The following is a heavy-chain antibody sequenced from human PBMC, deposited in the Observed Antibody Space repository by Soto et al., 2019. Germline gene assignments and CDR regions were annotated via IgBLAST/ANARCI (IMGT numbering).Heavy chain of an antibody. D-gene: IGHD6-13*01. CDR3: PYSSSWYSANGMDV. V-gene: IGHV4-39*01. CDR2: IYYSGST. Sequence: SETLSLTCTVSGGSISSSSYYGGWIRQPPGKGLEWIGSIYYSGSTYYNPSLKSRVTISVDTSKNQFSLKLSSVTAADTAVYYCPYSSSWYSANGMDVWGQGTTVTVSS. J-gene: IGHJ6*02. CDR1: GGSISSSSYY.